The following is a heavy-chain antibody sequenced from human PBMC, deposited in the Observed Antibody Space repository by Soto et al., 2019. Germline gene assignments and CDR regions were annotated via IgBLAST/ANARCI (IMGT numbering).Heavy chain of an antibody. CDR3: ARAAISTADVDTAGLFDY. Sequence: SETLSLTCAVYGGSFSGYYWSWIRQPPGKGLEWIGEINHSGSTNYNPSLKSRVTISVDTSKNQFSLKLSSVTAADTAVYYCARAAISTADVDTAGLFDYWGQGTLVTVSS. CDR1: GGSFSGYY. CDR2: INHSGST. J-gene: IGHJ4*02. D-gene: IGHD5-18*01. V-gene: IGHV4-34*01.